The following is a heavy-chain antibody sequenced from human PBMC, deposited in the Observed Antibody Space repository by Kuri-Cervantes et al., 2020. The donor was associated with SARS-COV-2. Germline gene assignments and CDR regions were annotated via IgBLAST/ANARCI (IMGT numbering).Heavy chain of an antibody. V-gene: IGHV3-74*01. J-gene: IGHJ4*02. CDR3: ARGLSSSWYAGYFDY. Sequence: GESLKISCAASGFTFSGHWIHWVRQAPGKGLVWVSRINPDGSYTNNADSVKGRFTLSRDNAKNSLYLQMNSLRAEDTALYYCARGLSSSWYAGYFDYWGQGTLVAVSS. CDR2: INPDGSYT. D-gene: IGHD6-13*01. CDR1: GFTFSGHW.